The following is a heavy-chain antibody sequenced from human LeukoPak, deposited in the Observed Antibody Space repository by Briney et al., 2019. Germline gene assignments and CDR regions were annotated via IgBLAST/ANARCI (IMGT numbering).Heavy chain of an antibody. V-gene: IGHV4-4*02. CDR3: AREGKAGDYIHPHYYFDY. D-gene: IGHD4-17*01. J-gene: IGHJ4*02. CDR1: GGSISSSNW. CDR2: IYHSGST. Sequence: PSETLSLTCAVSGGSISSSNWWSWVRQPPGKGLEWIGEIYHSGSTNYNPSLKSRVTISVDKSKNQFSLQLNSVTPEDTAVYYCAREGKAGDYIHPHYYFDYWGQGTLVTVSS.